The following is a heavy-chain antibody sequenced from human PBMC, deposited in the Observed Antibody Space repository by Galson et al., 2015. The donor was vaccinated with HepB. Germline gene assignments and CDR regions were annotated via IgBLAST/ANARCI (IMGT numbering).Heavy chain of an antibody. J-gene: IGHJ4*02. D-gene: IGHD2-15*01. CDR2: INQDGSEK. V-gene: IGHV3-7*03. Sequence: SLRLSCAASGFSFSSNWMSWVRQAPGKGLEWVANINQDGSEKYYVDSVKGRFNVSRDHAKNSLYLQVNSLRAEDTAVYYCARWGCSGDSCHIYYWGQGTLVTVSS. CDR1: GFSFSSNW. CDR3: ARWGCSGDSCHIYY.